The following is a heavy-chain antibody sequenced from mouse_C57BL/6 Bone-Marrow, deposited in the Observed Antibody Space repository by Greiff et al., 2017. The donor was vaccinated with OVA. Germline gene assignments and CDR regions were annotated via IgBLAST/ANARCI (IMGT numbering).Heavy chain of an antibody. CDR1: GFNIKDDY. CDR2: IDPENGDT. CDR3: TTDGNYEGFDY. V-gene: IGHV14-4*01. Sequence: VQLQQSGAELVRPGASVKLSCTASGFNIKDDYMHWVKQRPEQGLEWIGWIDPENGDTEYASKFQGKATITADTSSKPAYLQLSSLTSEDTAVYYCTTDGNYEGFDYWGQGTTLTVSS. J-gene: IGHJ2*01. D-gene: IGHD2-1*01.